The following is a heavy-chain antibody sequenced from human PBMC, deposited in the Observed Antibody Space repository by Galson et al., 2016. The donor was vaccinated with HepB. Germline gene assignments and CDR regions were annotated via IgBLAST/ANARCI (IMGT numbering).Heavy chain of an antibody. Sequence: SVKVSCKASGFSFTRSAVQWVRQARGQRLEWIGWIVLGSGNTKYAQKFQERVTITRDKTTSTVYMELSSLRSEDTAVYYCAAVLNNFGFIRVLDYWGQGSLVTVSS. CDR3: AAVLNNFGFIRVLDY. J-gene: IGHJ4*02. CDR2: IVLGSGNT. V-gene: IGHV1-58*01. D-gene: IGHD3-3*01. CDR1: GFSFTRSA.